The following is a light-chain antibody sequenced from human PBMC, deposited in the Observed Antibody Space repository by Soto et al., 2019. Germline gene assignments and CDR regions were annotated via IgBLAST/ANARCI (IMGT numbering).Light chain of an antibody. Sequence: SYELTQPPSVSVAPGQTAKITCAGDNIDTKSMHWYQQRPGQAPVLVVHDDTDRAAGIPERFSGSKSGGTATLTISRVEAGDEADYYCQVWDIITYHVVLGGGTKLTVL. J-gene: IGLJ2*01. CDR3: QVWDIITYHVV. CDR1: NIDTKS. V-gene: IGLV3-21*02. CDR2: DDT.